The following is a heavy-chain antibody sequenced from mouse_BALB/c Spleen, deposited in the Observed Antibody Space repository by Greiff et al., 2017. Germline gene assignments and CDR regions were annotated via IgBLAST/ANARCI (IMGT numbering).Heavy chain of an antibody. CDR1: GYTFTSYW. Sequence: VQLQQSGTVLARPGASVKMSCKASGYTFTSYWMHWVKQRPGQGLEWIGAIYPGNSDTSYNQKFKGKAKLTAVTSTSTAYMELSSLTNEDSAVYCCTSYYYGSSSHYWGQGTTLTVSS. J-gene: IGHJ2*01. CDR3: TSYYYGSSSHY. D-gene: IGHD1-1*01. V-gene: IGHV1-5*01. CDR2: IYPGNSDT.